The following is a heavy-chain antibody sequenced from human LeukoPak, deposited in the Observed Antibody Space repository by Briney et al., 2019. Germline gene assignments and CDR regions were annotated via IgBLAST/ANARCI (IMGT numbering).Heavy chain of an antibody. Sequence: GGSLRLSCAASGFAVSSNYMSWVRQAPGKGLEWVSVIYSGGSTYYADSVKGRFTISRDNSKNTLYLQMNSLRAEDTAVYYCARWGVAPMNWFDPWGQGTLVTVSS. V-gene: IGHV3-53*01. CDR3: ARWGVAPMNWFDP. CDR1: GFAVSSNY. D-gene: IGHD3-16*01. J-gene: IGHJ5*02. CDR2: IYSGGST.